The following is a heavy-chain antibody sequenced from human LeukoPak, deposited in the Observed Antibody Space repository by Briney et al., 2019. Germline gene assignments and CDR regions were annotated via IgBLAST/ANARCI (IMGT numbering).Heavy chain of an antibody. V-gene: IGHV1-18*01. D-gene: IGHD3-3*01. CDR1: GYTFTSYG. CDR2: ISAYNGNT. CDR3: ARDAGGDFWSGYYGNAFDI. J-gene: IGHJ3*02. Sequence: ASVKVSCKASGYTFTSYGISWVRQAPGQGLEWMGWISAYNGNTNYAQKLQGRVTMTTDTSTSTAYMELRSLRSDDTAVYYCARDAGGDFWSGYYGNAFDIWGQGTMVTVSS.